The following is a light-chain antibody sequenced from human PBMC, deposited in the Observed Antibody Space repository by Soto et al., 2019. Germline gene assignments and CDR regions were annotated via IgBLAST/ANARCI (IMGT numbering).Light chain of an antibody. J-gene: IGLJ3*02. CDR1: SGSIASNY. V-gene: IGLV6-57*01. Sequence: NFMLTQPHSVSESPGKTVTISCTRSSGSIASNYVQWYQQRPVSSPTTVIYEDNQRPYGVPDRFSGSIDSSSNSASLTISGLKTEDEADYSCQSYDSSNWVFGGGTKLTVL. CDR2: EDN. CDR3: QSYDSSNWV.